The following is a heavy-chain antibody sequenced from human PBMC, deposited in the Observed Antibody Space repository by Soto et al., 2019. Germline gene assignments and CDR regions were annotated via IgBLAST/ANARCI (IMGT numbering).Heavy chain of an antibody. D-gene: IGHD3-10*01. V-gene: IGHV1-18*01. CDR2: ISTYNGNT. Sequence: XSVKVSCKASGYTFTSYSITLLRHTPGQGLEWMGWISTYNGNTKYAQKLQGRVTMTTDTSTSTAYMELRSMRSDDTAVFYCAREMVRGVGSDYWGQGTLVTVSS. CDR3: AREMVRGVGSDY. J-gene: IGHJ4*02. CDR1: GYTFTSYS.